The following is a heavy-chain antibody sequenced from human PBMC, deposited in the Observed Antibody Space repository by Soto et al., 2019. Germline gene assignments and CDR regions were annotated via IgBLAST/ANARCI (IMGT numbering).Heavy chain of an antibody. CDR3: ARAVRIWNDVRYYYLDF. J-gene: IGHJ6*03. V-gene: IGHV1-69*08. Sequence: SAKVSCEAPGVSIRCYTRSWVRHATEKGLEWMGWMIPLLGAANYAQKFQGRVTMTRNNSTSTAYLELSSLRSEDTAVYYCARAVRIWNDVRYYYLDFWGKGTTVTVSS. CDR1: GVSIRCYT. CDR2: MIPLLGAA. D-gene: IGHD1-1*01.